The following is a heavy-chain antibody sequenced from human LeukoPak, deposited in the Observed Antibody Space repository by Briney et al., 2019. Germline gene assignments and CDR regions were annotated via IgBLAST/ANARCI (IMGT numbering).Heavy chain of an antibody. D-gene: IGHD6-13*01. J-gene: IGHJ4*02. CDR3: AREPYSSSWVDY. V-gene: IGHV4-59*01. CDR2: SYSSGST. Sequence: SETLSLTCTVSGDPFNTNYWSWIRQPPGKGLEWIGYSYSSGSTNSNPSLKSRVTISVDTSKNQFSLKLRSVTAADTAVYYCAREPYSSSWVDYWGQGTLVTVSS. CDR1: GDPFNTNY.